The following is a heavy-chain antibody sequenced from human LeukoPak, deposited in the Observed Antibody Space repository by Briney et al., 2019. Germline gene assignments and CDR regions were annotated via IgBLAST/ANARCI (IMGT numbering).Heavy chain of an antibody. J-gene: IGHJ5*01. CDR2: IKGDGNEK. CDR1: GFTFGSYW. V-gene: IGHV3-7*01. Sequence: PGGSLRLSCAASGFTFGSYWMNWVRQAPGKGLEWVANIKGDGNEKNYVDSVKGRFSISRDNAQNSLYLQMDSLRAEDTAVYYCAKEGAYPIITYDSWGQGALVTVSS. D-gene: IGHD3-10*01. CDR3: AKEGAYPIITYDS.